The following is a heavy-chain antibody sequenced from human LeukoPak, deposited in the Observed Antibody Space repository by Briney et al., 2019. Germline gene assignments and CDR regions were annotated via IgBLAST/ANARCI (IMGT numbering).Heavy chain of an antibody. V-gene: IGHV3-23*01. CDR2: TSGSGDGT. CDR1: GFTFSSYA. D-gene: IGHD3-22*01. Sequence: GGSLRLSCAASGFTFSSYAMSWVRQAPGKGLEWVSATSGSGDGTFYADSVKGRFTISRDNSKNTLYLQMNSLRDEDTAIYYCAKLRDFFDSSGQFDYWGQGTLVTVSS. CDR3: AKLRDFFDSSGQFDY. J-gene: IGHJ4*02.